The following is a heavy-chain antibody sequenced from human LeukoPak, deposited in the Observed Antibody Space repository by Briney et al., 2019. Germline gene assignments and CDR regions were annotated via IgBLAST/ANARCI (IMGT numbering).Heavy chain of an antibody. CDR2: IYYSGST. J-gene: IGHJ5*02. V-gene: IGHV4-39*01. CDR3: AGSWYYYDSSGEKKRFDP. Sequence: SETLSLTCTVSGGSISSSSYYWGWIRQPPGKGLEWIGSIYYSGSTYYNPSLKSRVTISVDTSKNQFSLKLSSVTAADTAVYYCAGSWYYYDSSGEKKRFDPWGQGTLVTVSS. CDR1: GGSISSSSYY. D-gene: IGHD3-22*01.